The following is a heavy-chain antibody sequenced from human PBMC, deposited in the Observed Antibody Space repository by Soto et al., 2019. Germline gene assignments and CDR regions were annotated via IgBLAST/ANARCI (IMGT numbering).Heavy chain of an antibody. V-gene: IGHV5-51*01. CDR3: ARHAPRHYGMVV. CDR2: IYPGDSDT. J-gene: IGHJ6*02. Sequence: PXESLKLSCQGSGNSFTSYGSGWVRQMPGKGLEWMGIIYPGDSDTRYSPSFQGQVTISADKSISTAYLQWSSLKASDTAMYYCARHAPRHYGMVVWGQGTTVTVSS. CDR1: GNSFTSYG.